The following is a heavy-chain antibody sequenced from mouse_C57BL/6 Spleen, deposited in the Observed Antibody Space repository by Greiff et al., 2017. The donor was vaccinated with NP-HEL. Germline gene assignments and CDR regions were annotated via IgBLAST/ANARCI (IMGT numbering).Heavy chain of an antibody. J-gene: IGHJ2*01. D-gene: IGHD2-3*01. CDR1: GFTFSDYG. Sequence: EVKVEESGGGLVKPGGSLKLSCAASGFTFSDYGMHWVRQAPEKGLEWVAYISSGSSTIYYADTVKGRFTISRDNAKNTLFLQMTSLRSEDTAMYYCARRDGYYLFDYWGQGTTLTVSS. CDR2: ISSGSSTI. CDR3: ARRDGYYLFDY. V-gene: IGHV5-17*01.